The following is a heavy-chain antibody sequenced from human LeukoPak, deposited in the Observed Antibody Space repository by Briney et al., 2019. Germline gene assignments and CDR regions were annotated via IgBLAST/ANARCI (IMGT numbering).Heavy chain of an antibody. V-gene: IGHV3-30*04. CDR1: GFTLSSYA. D-gene: IGHD6-19*01. Sequence: PGGSLRLSCAASGFTLSSYAMHWVGQARGKGLEWVAVISYDGSNKYYADSVKGRYTISRDNSKNTLYLQMNSLRAEDTAVYYCAMSSSGWYGSFDYWARDPWSPSLQ. CDR2: ISYDGSNK. CDR3: AMSSSGWYGSFDY. J-gene: IGHJ4*02.